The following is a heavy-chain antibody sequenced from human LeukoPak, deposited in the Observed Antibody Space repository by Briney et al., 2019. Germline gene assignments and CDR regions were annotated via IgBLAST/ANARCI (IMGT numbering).Heavy chain of an antibody. CDR3: ATWRLNYDRTRFDP. CDR1: GYTLTELS. J-gene: IGHJ5*02. V-gene: IGHV1-24*01. D-gene: IGHD3-22*01. Sequence: ASVKVSCKVSGYTLTELSMHWVRQAPGKGLEWMGGFDPEDGETIYAQKFQGRVTMTEDTSTDTAYMELSSLRSEDTAVYYCATWRLNYDRTRFDPWGQGTLVTVSS. CDR2: FDPEDGET.